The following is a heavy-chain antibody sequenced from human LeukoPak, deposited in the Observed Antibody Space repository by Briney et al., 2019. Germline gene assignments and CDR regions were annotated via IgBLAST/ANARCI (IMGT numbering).Heavy chain of an antibody. J-gene: IGHJ2*01. D-gene: IGHD3-22*01. Sequence: SETLSLTCTVSGASISRYYGSWIRQPPGKGLESIGYVSYGGSTNHNPSLKSRVTQSVDTSKSQFSLKLNSLAAADTAGYFCARRDSSSYWFFDLWGRGALVTV. CDR1: GASISRYY. V-gene: IGHV4-59*08. CDR3: ARRDSSSYWFFDL. CDR2: VSYGGST.